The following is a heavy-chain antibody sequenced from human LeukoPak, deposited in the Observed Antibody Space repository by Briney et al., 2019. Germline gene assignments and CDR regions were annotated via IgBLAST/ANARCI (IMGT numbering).Heavy chain of an antibody. CDR3: ATISAQTFDI. Sequence: GGSLRLSCVGSGFSFRSHWVNWVRQSPGKGLEWVANIKPDGSDKYYVDSARGRFTVSRDNAKNSAFLQMNGLRAEDTAIYYCATISAQTFDIWGQGTLVSVSS. CDR2: IKPDGSDK. CDR1: GFSFRSHW. D-gene: IGHD5-24*01. V-gene: IGHV3-7*01. J-gene: IGHJ3*02.